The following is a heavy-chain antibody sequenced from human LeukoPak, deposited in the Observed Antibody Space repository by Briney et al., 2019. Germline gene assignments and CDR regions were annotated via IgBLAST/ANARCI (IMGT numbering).Heavy chain of an antibody. CDR1: GFTFTRYW. V-gene: IGHV3-7*01. CDR2: VKQDGSQA. CDR3: PNGIYDSSY. D-gene: IGHD6-6*01. J-gene: IGHJ4*02. Sequence: QSGGSLRLSCATSGFTFTRYWMAWIRQSPGKGLEWVANVKQDGSQAYYLESVEGRFTISRDNAKTSLYLHMNNLRAEDTAVYYCPNGIYDSSYWGQGTLVTVSS.